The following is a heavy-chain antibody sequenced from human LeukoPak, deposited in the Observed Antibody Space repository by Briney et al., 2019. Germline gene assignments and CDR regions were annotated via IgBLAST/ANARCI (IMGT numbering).Heavy chain of an antibody. J-gene: IGHJ4*02. CDR1: DGSFSDYY. D-gene: IGHD6-19*01. CDR2: INHSGST. V-gene: IGHV4-34*01. CDR3: ARHGTVAGTFAFDY. Sequence: SETLSLTCAVHDGSFSDYYWSWIRQPPGKGLEWIGEINHSGSTNYKTSLKSRATISVDTSTNQFSLKLSSVTAADTAVYYCARHGTVAGTFAFDYWGQGTLVTVSS.